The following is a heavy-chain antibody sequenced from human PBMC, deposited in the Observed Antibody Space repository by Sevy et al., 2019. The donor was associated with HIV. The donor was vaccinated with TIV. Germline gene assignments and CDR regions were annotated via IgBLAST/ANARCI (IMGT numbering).Heavy chain of an antibody. CDR2: ISWNSGSI. CDR3: AKANNKQWLVLDY. D-gene: IGHD6-19*01. Sequence: GGSLRLSCAASGFTFDDYAMHWVRQAPGKGLEWVSGISWNSGSIGYADSVKGRFTISRDNAKNSLYLQMNSLRAEDTALYYCAKANNKQWLVLDYWGQGTLVTVSS. CDR1: GFTFDDYA. V-gene: IGHV3-9*01. J-gene: IGHJ4*02.